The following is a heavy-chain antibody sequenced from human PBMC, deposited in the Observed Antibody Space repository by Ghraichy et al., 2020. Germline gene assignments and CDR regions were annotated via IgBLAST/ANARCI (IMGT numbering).Heavy chain of an antibody. CDR3: VRRSPTKGDSFDI. D-gene: IGHD2-8*01. Sequence: SETLSLTCAVSGVSVSGVSVTHDSWSWVRQPPGKGLEWIGFISYTGNTRCNPSLKSRVTISVETSKNQFSLNLTSVTAADTAMYYCVRRSPTKGDSFDIWGQGTVVTVSS. V-gene: IGHV4-61*01. J-gene: IGHJ3*02. CDR2: ISYTGNT. CDR1: GVSVSGVSVTHDS.